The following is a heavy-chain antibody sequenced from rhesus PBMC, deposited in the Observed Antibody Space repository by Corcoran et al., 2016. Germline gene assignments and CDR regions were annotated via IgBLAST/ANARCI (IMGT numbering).Heavy chain of an antibody. V-gene: IGHV4-160*01. CDR2: IYGSGGGT. Sequence: QVQLQESGPGLVKPSETLSLTCAVSGGSISRNYWSWIRQPPGKGLEWIGRIYGSGGGTDYTPSLKSRVTISTATSKNQFSLKLSSVTAADTAVYYCARISTLTMDYWGQGVLLTVSS. CDR3: ARISTLTMDY. D-gene: IGHD1-20*01. CDR1: GGSISRNY. J-gene: IGHJ4*01.